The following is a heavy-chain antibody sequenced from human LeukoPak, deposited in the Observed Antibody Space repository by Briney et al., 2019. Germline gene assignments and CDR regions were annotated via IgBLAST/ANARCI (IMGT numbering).Heavy chain of an antibody. CDR2: INPHSGGT. D-gene: IGHD2-2*01. CDR3: ARDVGEYCSSTNCYASHY. CDR1: GYTFTGYY. Sequence: ASVKVSCKASGYTFTGYYIHWVRQAPGQGLEWLGWINPHSGGTNYAQKFQGGVTMTRDTSITTAYMELSSLRSDDTAVYYCARDVGEYCSSTNCYASHYWGQGTLVTVSS. V-gene: IGHV1-2*02. J-gene: IGHJ4*02.